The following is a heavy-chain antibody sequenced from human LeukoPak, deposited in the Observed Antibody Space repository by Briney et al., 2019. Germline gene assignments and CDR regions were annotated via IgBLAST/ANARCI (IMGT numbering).Heavy chain of an antibody. D-gene: IGHD1-7*01. CDR1: GGSISSSSYY. CDR2: IYYSGST. V-gene: IGHV4-31*03. J-gene: IGHJ4*02. CDR3: ARGEGNYELLDY. Sequence: SETLSLTCTVSGGSISSSSYYWNWIRQHPGKGLEWIGYIYYSGSTNYSPSLKSRISISLDRSKNQFSLNLSSVTAADTAVYYCARGEGNYELLDYWGQGTLVTVSS.